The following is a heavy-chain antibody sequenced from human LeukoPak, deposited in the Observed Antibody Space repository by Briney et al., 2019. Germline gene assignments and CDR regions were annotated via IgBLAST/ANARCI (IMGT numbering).Heavy chain of an antibody. Sequence: GGSLRLSCAASGFTFSSYWMSWVRQAPGKGLEWVANIKQDGSEKYYVDSVRGRFTISRDNAKNSLYLQMNSLRAEDTAVYYCARDNSVKLLYDFWSGYYTPNYYFDYWGQGTLVTVSS. J-gene: IGHJ4*02. CDR3: ARDNSVKLLYDFWSGYYTPNYYFDY. V-gene: IGHV3-7*01. D-gene: IGHD3-3*01. CDR2: IKQDGSEK. CDR1: GFTFSSYW.